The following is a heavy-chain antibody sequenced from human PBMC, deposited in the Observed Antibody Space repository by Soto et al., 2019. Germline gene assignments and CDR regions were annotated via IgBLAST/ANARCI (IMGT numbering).Heavy chain of an antibody. Sequence: PGGSLRLSCAASGFTFSNYWMNWVRQAPGKGLEWVANIKQDGSEKYYVDSVKGRFTISRDNAKNSLYLQMNSLRAEDTAVYYCATILDYWGQGTLVTVSS. V-gene: IGHV3-7*02. CDR1: GFTFSNYW. CDR3: ATILDY. CDR2: IKQDGSEK. J-gene: IGHJ4*02.